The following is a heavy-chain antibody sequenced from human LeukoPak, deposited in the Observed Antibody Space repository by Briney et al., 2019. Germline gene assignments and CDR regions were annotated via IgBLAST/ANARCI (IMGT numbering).Heavy chain of an antibody. CDR2: ISWNSGSI. J-gene: IGHJ4*02. CDR3: ARDVDTAMVNNY. CDR1: GFTFSNYA. V-gene: IGHV3-9*01. Sequence: GGSLRLSCAASGFTFSNYAMTWVRQAPGKGLEWVSGISWNSGSIGYADSVKGRFTISRDNAKNSLYLQMNSLRAEDTAVYYCARDVDTAMVNNYWGQGTLVTVSS. D-gene: IGHD5-18*01.